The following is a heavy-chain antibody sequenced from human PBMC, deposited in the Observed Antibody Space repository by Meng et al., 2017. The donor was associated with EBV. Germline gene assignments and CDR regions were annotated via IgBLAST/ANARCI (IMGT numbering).Heavy chain of an antibody. V-gene: IGHV3-73*02. J-gene: IGHJ4*02. CDR3: TRLDGSYIYY. Sequence: VARVAAGGGLVQPGGSLKLSCAASGFTFSGSAMHWVRQASGKGLEWVGRIRSKANSYATAYAASVKGRFTISRDDSKNTAYLQMNSLKTEDTAVYYCTRLDGSYIYYWGQGTLVTVSS. CDR2: IRSKANSYAT. CDR1: GFTFSGSA. D-gene: IGHD1-26*01.